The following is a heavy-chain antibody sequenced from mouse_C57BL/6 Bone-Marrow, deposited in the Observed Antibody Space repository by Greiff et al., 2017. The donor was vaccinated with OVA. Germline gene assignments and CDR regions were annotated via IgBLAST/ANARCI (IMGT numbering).Heavy chain of an antibody. CDR2: INPSTGGT. D-gene: IGHD2-3*01. CDR3: ARDRWLSFAY. Sequence: VQLQQSGPELVKPGASVKISCKASGYSFTGYYMNWVKQSPEKSLEWIGEINPSTGGTTYNQKFKAKATLTVDKSSSTAYMQLSSLTSEDSAVYYCARDRWLSFAYWGQGTLVTVSA. J-gene: IGHJ3*01. V-gene: IGHV1-42*01. CDR1: GYSFTGYY.